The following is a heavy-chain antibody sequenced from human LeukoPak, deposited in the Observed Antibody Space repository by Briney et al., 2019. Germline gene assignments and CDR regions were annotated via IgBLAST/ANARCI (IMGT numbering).Heavy chain of an antibody. V-gene: IGHV3-21*01. CDR3: ASNPYCGGDCYSKSDPFDY. CDR2: ISTKSTYI. CDR1: GFTFSNYS. Sequence: PGGSLRLSCAASGFTFSNYSMNWVRQAPGKGLEWLSSISTKSTYIYYADSMRGRFTISRDNAKNSLYLQMNSLRAEDTAVYYCASNPYCGGDCYSKSDPFDYWGQGALVTVSS. J-gene: IGHJ4*02. D-gene: IGHD2-21*02.